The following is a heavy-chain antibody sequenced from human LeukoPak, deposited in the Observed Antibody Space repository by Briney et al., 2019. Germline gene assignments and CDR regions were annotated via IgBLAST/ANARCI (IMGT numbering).Heavy chain of an antibody. CDR2: ISSSSSYI. CDR1: GFTFSSYS. V-gene: IGHV3-21*01. J-gene: IGHJ4*02. Sequence: GGSLRLSCAASGFTFSSYSMNWVRQAPGKGLEWVSSISSSSSYIYYADSVKGRFTISRDNAKNSLYLQMNSLRAEDTAVYYCARDLREQAIDYWGQGTLVTVSS. CDR3: ARDLREQAIDY. D-gene: IGHD1-26*01.